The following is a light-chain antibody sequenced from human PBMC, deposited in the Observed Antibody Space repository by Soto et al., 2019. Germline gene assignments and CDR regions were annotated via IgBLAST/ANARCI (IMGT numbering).Light chain of an antibody. J-gene: IGLJ3*02. CDR2: SNN. CDR1: SSNIGSNT. CDR3: AAWDDSLIWV. V-gene: IGLV1-44*01. Sequence: QSVLTQPTSASGTPGQRVTISCSGSSSNIGSNTVNWYQQLPGTAPKLLIYSNNQRPSGVPDRFSGSKSGTSASLAISGLQSEDEADYYCAAWDDSLIWVFGGGTKLTVL.